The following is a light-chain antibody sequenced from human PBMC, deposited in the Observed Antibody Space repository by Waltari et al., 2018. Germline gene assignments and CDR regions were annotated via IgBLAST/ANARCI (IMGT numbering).Light chain of an antibody. CDR2: FGS. J-gene: IGKJ2*01. CDR1: QSLLQRNGYNW. Sequence: DIVMTQSPLSLPVTPGEPASISCRSSQSLLQRNGYNWLNWYLQKPGQSPQVLIYFGSNRASGVPDRFSGRVSGTDFTLTISRVEAEDVGVYYCMQGLKTPYTFGQGTKLEI. V-gene: IGKV2-28*01. CDR3: MQGLKTPYT.